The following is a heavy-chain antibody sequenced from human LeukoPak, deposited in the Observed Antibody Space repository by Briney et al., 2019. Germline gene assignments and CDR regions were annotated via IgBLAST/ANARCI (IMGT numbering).Heavy chain of an antibody. V-gene: IGHV4-59*01. D-gene: IGHD3-10*01. CDR2: IYYSGST. Sequence: SETLSLTCTVSGGSISSYYWSWIRQPPGKGLEWIGYIYYSGSTNYNPSLKSRVTISLDTSQNQFSLKLTSVTPADTAVYYCARTAKYYYGSETYYFFDYWGQGTLVTVSS. CDR3: ARTAKYYYGSETYYFFDY. CDR1: GGSISSYY. J-gene: IGHJ4*02.